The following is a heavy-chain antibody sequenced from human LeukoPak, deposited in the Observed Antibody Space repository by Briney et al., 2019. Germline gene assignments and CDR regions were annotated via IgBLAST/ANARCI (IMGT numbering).Heavy chain of an antibody. Sequence: ASGKVSCKASGYTFTGYYMHWVRQAPGQGLGWVGWINPNSGGTNYAQKFQGRVTMTRDTSISTAYMELSRLRSDDTAVYYCARTTYCSSTSCRKGFDYWGQGTLVTVSS. J-gene: IGHJ4*02. CDR2: INPNSGGT. CDR3: ARTTYCSSTSCRKGFDY. D-gene: IGHD2-2*01. CDR1: GYTFTGYY. V-gene: IGHV1-2*02.